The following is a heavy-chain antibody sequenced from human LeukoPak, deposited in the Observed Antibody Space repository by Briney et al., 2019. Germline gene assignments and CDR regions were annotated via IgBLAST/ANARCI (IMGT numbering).Heavy chain of an antibody. CDR3: AKSITGKMVRGVSWGIDY. Sequence: GGSLRLSCAASGLTFSSHWMHWVRQAPGKGLVWVSRITNDGSSTTYADSVKGRFTISRDNAKNMLYLQVNSLRAEDTAVYYCAKSITGKMVRGVSWGIDYWGQGTLVTVSS. D-gene: IGHD3-10*01. J-gene: IGHJ4*02. CDR2: ITNDGSST. V-gene: IGHV3-74*01. CDR1: GLTFSSHW.